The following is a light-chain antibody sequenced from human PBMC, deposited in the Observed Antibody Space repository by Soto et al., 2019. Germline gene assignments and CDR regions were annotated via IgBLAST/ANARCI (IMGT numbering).Light chain of an antibody. Sequence: QSVLTQPPSASGTPGQRITISCSGAGSNIGSNAVTWYQQLPRTAPRLLIYTNNQRPSGVPDRFSGSRSGTSASLAISGLQSGDEADYYCATWDDILNGYVFGTGTKATVL. V-gene: IGLV1-44*01. CDR3: ATWDDILNGYV. J-gene: IGLJ1*01. CDR2: TNN. CDR1: GSNIGSNA.